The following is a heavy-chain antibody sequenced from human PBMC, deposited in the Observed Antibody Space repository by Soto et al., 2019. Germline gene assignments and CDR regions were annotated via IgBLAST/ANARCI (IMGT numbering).Heavy chain of an antibody. CDR3: ARVSGSYYYGMDV. CDR1: GGSISSSNW. V-gene: IGHV4-4*02. Sequence: PSETLSLTCAVSGGSISSSNWWSWVRQPPGKGLEWIGEIYHSGSTNYNPSLKSQVTISVDKSKNQFSLKLSSVTAADTAVYYCARVSGSYYYGMDVWGKGITVTVSS. D-gene: IGHD1-26*01. J-gene: IGHJ6*04. CDR2: IYHSGST.